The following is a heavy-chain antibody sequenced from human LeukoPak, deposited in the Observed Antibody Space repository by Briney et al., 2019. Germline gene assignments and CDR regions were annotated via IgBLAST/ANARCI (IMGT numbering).Heavy chain of an antibody. V-gene: IGHV4-39*01. CDR1: GVSIGASTHY. CDR3: VRQGGWGGAASLIDF. J-gene: IGHJ4*02. Sequence: PSETLSLTCTVSGVSIGASTHYWAWIRQPPGKGLEWIASMFYGGSTYYNASLRSRVSLSVDTSRNQSSLKLTSVTASDTAIFYCVRQGGWGGAASLIDFWGQGTLVTVSS. CDR2: MFYGGST. D-gene: IGHD2-15*01.